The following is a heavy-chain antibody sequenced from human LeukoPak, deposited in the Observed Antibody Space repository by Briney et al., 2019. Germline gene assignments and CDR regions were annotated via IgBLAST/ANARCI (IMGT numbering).Heavy chain of an antibody. CDR2: IYTSGST. CDR1: GGSISSYY. V-gene: IGHV4-4*07. Sequence: SETLSLTCTVSGGSISSYYWSWIRQPAGKGLEWIGRIYTSGSTNYNPSLKSRVTMSVDTSKNQFSLKLSSVTAADTAVYYCARDRTYCSITSCYSSAFDIWGQGTMVTVSS. CDR3: ARDRTYCSITSCYSSAFDI. D-gene: IGHD2-2*01. J-gene: IGHJ3*02.